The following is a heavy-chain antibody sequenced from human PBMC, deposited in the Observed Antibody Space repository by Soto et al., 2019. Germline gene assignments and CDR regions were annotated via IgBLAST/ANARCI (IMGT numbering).Heavy chain of an antibody. V-gene: IGHV1-18*01. CDR1: GGTFSSYT. CDR2: ISTYKGDT. D-gene: IGHD3-10*01. J-gene: IGHJ6*02. Sequence: DSVKVSCKASGGTFSSYTFSWVRQAPGQGLEWMGWISTYKGDTNYAQKLQGRVTMTTDTSTSTAYMGLRSLTSDDTAVYYCTRAGRIGWFGDLLLYYYYGMDVWGQGTTVTVSS. CDR3: TRAGRIGWFGDLLLYYYYGMDV.